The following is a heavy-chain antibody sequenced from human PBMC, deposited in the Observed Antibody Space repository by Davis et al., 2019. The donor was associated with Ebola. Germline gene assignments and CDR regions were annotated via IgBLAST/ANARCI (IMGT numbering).Heavy chain of an antibody. D-gene: IGHD4-23*01. CDR3: ARDGNSQLGGFNSAY. CDR1: GGTFSSYA. CDR2: ISAYNGNT. V-gene: IGHV1-18*01. Sequence: ASVKVSCKASGGTFSSYAISWVRQAPGQGLEWMGWISAYNGNTNYAQKLQGRVTMTTDTSTSTAYMELRSLRSDDTAVYYCARDGNSQLGGFNSAYWGQGTLVTVSS. J-gene: IGHJ4*02.